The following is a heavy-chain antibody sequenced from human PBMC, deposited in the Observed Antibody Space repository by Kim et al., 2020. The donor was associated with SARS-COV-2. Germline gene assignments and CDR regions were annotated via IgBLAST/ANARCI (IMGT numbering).Heavy chain of an antibody. V-gene: IGHV3-53*01. J-gene: IGHJ6*02. Sequence: VKGRFTITRDNSKNTLYLQMNSLRAEDTAVYYWAREVRIQLPSDDYYGMDVWGQGTTVTVTS. CDR3: AREVRIQLPSDDYYGMDV. D-gene: IGHD5-18*01.